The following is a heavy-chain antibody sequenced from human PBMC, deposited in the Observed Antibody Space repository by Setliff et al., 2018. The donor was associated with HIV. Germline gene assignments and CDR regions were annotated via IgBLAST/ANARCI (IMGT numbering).Heavy chain of an antibody. V-gene: IGHV1-46*01. CDR2: INPSGGST. CDR1: GYTFTNSD. Sequence: GASVKVSCKASGYTFTNSDINWVRQAPGQGLEWMGIINPSGGSTTYAQKFQGRVTMTRDTSTSTVYMELSSLRSEDTAVYYCARDRGGSWTFDHWGQGTLVTVSS. J-gene: IGHJ4*02. D-gene: IGHD2-15*01. CDR3: ARDRGGSWTFDH.